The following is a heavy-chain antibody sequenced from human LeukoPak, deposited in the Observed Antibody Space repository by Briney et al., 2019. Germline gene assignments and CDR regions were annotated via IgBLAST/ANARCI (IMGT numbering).Heavy chain of an antibody. J-gene: IGHJ5*02. D-gene: IGHD3-22*01. Sequence: PGGSLRLSCTASGFTFGDYAMSWFRQAPGKGLEWVGFIRSKAYGGTTEYAASVKGRFTISRDDSKSIAYLQMNSLKTEDTAVYYCTGTHYDSSGYPLFDPWGQGTLVTVSS. V-gene: IGHV3-49*03. CDR2: IRSKAYGGTT. CDR1: GFTFGDYA. CDR3: TGTHYDSSGYPLFDP.